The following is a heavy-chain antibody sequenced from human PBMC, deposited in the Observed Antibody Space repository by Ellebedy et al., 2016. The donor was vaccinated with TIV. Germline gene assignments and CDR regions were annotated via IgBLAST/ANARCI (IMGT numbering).Heavy chain of an antibody. CDR3: ARGVRQQLGYWYFDL. J-gene: IGHJ2*01. CDR2: IGTAGDT. D-gene: IGHD6-13*01. Sequence: GGSLRLSXAASGFTFSSYDMHWVRQATGKGLEWVSAIGTAGDTYYPGSVKGRFTISRENAKNSLYLQMNSLRAGDTAVYYCARGVRQQLGYWYFDLWGRGTLVTVSS. CDR1: GFTFSSYD. V-gene: IGHV3-13*01.